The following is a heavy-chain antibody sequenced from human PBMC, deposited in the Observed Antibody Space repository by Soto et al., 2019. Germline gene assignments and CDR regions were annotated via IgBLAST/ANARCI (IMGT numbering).Heavy chain of an antibody. V-gene: IGHV3-15*01. Sequence: VQLVESGGNLVKPGGSLRLPCAASGLTFNAAWMSWVRQAPGKGLEWVGRIKSKTDGGTTDFAAPVKGRFTISRDDSKNTVYLQMNSLKIEDIAVYYCTTGLAAAGTNYWGQGTLVTVSS. J-gene: IGHJ4*02. CDR3: TTGLAAAGTNY. D-gene: IGHD6-13*01. CDR1: GLTFNAAW. CDR2: IKSKTDGGTT.